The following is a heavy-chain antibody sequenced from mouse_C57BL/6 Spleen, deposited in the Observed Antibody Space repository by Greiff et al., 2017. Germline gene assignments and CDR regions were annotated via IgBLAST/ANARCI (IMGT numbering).Heavy chain of an antibody. CDR2: ISSGGSYT. V-gene: IGHV5-6*01. J-gene: IGHJ4*01. Sequence: EVQVVESGGDLVKPGGSLKLSCAASGFTFSSYGMSWVRQTPDKRLEWVATISSGGSYTYYPDSVKGRFTISRDNAKNTLYLQMSSLKSEDTAMYYCARHDSSSYGDYAMDYWGQGTSVTVSS. D-gene: IGHD1-1*01. CDR3: ARHDSSSYGDYAMDY. CDR1: GFTFSSYG.